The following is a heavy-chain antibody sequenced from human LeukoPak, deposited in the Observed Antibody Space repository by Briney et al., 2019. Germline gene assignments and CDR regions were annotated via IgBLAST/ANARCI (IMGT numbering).Heavy chain of an antibody. CDR3: ARDLGSHCYDSSVPFDP. CDR2: ISYDGSNK. J-gene: IGHJ5*02. V-gene: IGHV3-30*04. Sequence: GGSLRLSCAASGFTFSSYAMHWVRQAPGKGLEWVAVISYDGSNKYYADSVKGRFTISRDNSKNTLYLQMNSLRAEDTAVYYCARDLGSHCYDSSVPFDPWGQGTLVTVSS. CDR1: GFTFSSYA. D-gene: IGHD3-22*01.